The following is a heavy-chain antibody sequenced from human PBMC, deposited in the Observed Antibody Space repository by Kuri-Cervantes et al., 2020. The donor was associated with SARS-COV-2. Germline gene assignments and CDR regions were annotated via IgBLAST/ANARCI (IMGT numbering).Heavy chain of an antibody. V-gene: IGHV3-30*04. CDR2: ISYDGSNK. Sequence: LSLTCAASGFTFSSYAMHWVRQAPGKGLEWVAVISYDGSNKYYADSVKGRFTISRDNSKNTLYLQMNSLRAEDTAVYYCARSLVIAAAGGGYYYMDVWGKGTTVTVSS. D-gene: IGHD6-13*01. CDR3: ARSLVIAAAGGGYYYMDV. J-gene: IGHJ6*03. CDR1: GFTFSSYA.